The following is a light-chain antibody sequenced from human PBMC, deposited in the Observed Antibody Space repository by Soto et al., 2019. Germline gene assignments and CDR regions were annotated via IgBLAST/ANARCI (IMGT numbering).Light chain of an antibody. J-gene: IGLJ1*01. CDR3: SSYTSSSTLYV. CDR1: SSEIGGYNY. CDR2: DVS. V-gene: IGLV2-14*01. Sequence: QSALTQPASASWLPGPLITISCTGTSSEIGGYNYVSWYQQHPVKAPKLMIYDVSNRPPGVSNRFSGSKSGNTASLTFSGLHDEDEADYYCSSYTSSSTLYVFGTGTKVTVL.